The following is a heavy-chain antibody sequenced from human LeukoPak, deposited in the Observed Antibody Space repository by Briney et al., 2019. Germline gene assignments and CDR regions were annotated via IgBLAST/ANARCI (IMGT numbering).Heavy chain of an antibody. Sequence: SETLSLTCTVSGGSISSYYWSWIRQPPGKGLEWIGYIYYSGSTNYNPSLKSRVTITVDTSKNQFSLKLSSVTAADTAVYYCASYHYDSSGYFPFDYWGQGTLVTVSS. J-gene: IGHJ4*02. CDR2: IYYSGST. D-gene: IGHD3-22*01. CDR3: ASYHYDSSGYFPFDY. CDR1: GGSISSYY. V-gene: IGHV4-59*01.